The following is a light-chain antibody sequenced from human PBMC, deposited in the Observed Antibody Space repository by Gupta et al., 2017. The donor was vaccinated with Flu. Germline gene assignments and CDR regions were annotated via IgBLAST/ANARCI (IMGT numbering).Light chain of an antibody. Sequence: DIHMPQSPSSLSASVGDRVTITCRASQGISNYLAWYQQKPGKVPKLLIYAASTLQSGVPSRFSGSGSGTDFTLTISSLQPEDVATYYCQKYNSALWTFGQGTKVEIK. CDR3: QKYNSALWT. V-gene: IGKV1-27*01. J-gene: IGKJ1*01. CDR1: QGISNY. CDR2: AAS.